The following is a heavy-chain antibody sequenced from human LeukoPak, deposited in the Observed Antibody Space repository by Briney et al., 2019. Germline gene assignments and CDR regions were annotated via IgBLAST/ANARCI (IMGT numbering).Heavy chain of an antibody. J-gene: IGHJ4*02. V-gene: IGHV3-30*02. D-gene: IGHD1-14*01. Sequence: PGGSLRLSCAASGFIFRNSGMHWVRQALGKGLELVAFIRYDGSIKYYADSVNGRFTISRDNSKNTLYLQMNSLRAEDTAVYYCAKDVNTGGDYFDYWGQGTLVTVSS. CDR3: AKDVNTGGDYFDY. CDR2: IRYDGSIK. CDR1: GFIFRNSG.